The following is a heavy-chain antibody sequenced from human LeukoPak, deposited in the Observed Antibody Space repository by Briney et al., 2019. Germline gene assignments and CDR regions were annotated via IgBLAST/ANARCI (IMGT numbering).Heavy chain of an antibody. J-gene: IGHJ6*02. V-gene: IGHV3-23*01. CDR3: AKVVGYDILTGYTDKPDYGMDV. D-gene: IGHD3-9*01. CDR1: GFTFSSYA. Sequence: GGSLRLSCAASGFTFSSYAMSWVRQAPGKGLEWVSAISGSGGSTYYADSVKGRFTISRDNSKNTLYLQMNSLRAEDTAVYYCAKVVGYDILTGYTDKPDYGMDVWGQGTTVTVSS. CDR2: ISGSGGST.